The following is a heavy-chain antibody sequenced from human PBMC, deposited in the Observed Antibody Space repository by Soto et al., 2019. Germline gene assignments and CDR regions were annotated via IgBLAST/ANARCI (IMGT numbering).Heavy chain of an antibody. CDR3: ARMVGATLVDF. CDR2: IYHSGST. CDR1: GASISSTTSGNW. Sequence: QVQLQESGPGLVRPSGTLSHTCGVSGASISSTTSGNWWSWVRQPPGKGLEWIGEIYHSGSTNYNPSLKSRVTMSVDKSKNQFSLKLSSVTAADTAVYYCARMVGATLVDFWGQGTLVTVSS. V-gene: IGHV4-4*02. J-gene: IGHJ4*02. D-gene: IGHD1-26*01.